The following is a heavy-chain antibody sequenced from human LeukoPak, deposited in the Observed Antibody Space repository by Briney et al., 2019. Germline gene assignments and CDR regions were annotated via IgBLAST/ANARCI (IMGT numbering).Heavy chain of an antibody. Sequence: PGRSLRLSCAASGFTFSSHGMHWVRQAPGKGLEWVAVIWYDGSYKYYADSVKGRFTISRDNSNNTLSLQMNGLRAEDTAVYYCARDKSTSCYYFDYWGQGTLVFVSS. CDR1: GFTFSSHG. D-gene: IGHD2-2*01. V-gene: IGHV3-33*01. J-gene: IGHJ4*02. CDR2: IWYDGSYK. CDR3: ARDKSTSCYYFDY.